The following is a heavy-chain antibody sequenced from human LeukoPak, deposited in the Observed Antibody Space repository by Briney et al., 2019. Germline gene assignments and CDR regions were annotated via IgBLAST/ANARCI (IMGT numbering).Heavy chain of an antibody. J-gene: IGHJ3*02. CDR1: GSSFTSYW. Sequence: GESLQISCQGSGSSFTSYWIGWVRQLPGKGLEWMGIIYPGDSDIRYSPSFQGQVTISADKSISTAYLQWSSLKASDTAMYYCARLSRMATTLDAFDIWGQGTMVTVSS. D-gene: IGHD5-24*01. CDR2: IYPGDSDI. CDR3: ARLSRMATTLDAFDI. V-gene: IGHV5-51*01.